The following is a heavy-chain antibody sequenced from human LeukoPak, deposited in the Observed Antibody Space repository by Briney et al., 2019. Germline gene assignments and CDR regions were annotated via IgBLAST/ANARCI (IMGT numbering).Heavy chain of an antibody. V-gene: IGHV6-1*01. CDR2: IYYKSKWIN. J-gene: IGHJ3*02. CDR1: GDSLSSNC. CDR3: ARDQPWINGFDI. Sequence: SQTLSLTCAISGDSLSSNCWNWIRQSPSRGLEWLGRIYYKSKWINDYAVSVKSRITINPDTSKNQFSLQLNSVTPEDTALYYCARDQPWINGFDIWGQGTMVTVSP. D-gene: IGHD5-12*01.